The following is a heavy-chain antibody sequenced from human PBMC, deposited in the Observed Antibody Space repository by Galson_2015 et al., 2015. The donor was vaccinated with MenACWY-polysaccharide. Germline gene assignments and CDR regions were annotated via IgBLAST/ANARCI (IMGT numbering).Heavy chain of an antibody. CDR1: GDSITSGGYF. Sequence: TLSLTCTVSGDSITSGGYFWSWIRQHPGKGLEWIASISYDGGTYSNPSLKSRVTISAATPNNKFSLKLSSVTAADTAVYYCARGGRAVSNRNWFDPWGQGTLVTVSS. J-gene: IGHJ5*02. CDR3: ARGGRAVSNRNWFDP. CDR2: ISYDGGT. V-gene: IGHV4-31*03. D-gene: IGHD3-16*01.